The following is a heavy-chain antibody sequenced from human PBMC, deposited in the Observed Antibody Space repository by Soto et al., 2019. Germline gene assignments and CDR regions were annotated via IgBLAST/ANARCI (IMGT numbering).Heavy chain of an antibody. J-gene: IGHJ5*02. CDR3: ERGRGEYWFDP. V-gene: IGHV4-34*01. CDR2: INHSGST. Sequence: KTSETLSLTCAVYGGSFSGYYWSWIRQPPGKGLEWIGEINHSGSTNYNPSLKSRVTISVDTSKNQFSLKLSSVTAADTAVYYCERGRGEYWFDPWGQGTLVTVSS. CDR1: GGSFSGYY. D-gene: IGHD3-16*01.